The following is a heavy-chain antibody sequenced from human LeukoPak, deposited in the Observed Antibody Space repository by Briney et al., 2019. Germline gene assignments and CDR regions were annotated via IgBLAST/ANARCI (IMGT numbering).Heavy chain of an antibody. CDR1: GFRITNYW. D-gene: IGHD5-24*01. Sequence: GESLKISCKASGFRITNYWIAWVRQMPGKGLEWMAIIYGGDSGTRYSPSFEGQVTVSADKSINTAHLQWSTLRASDTAIYYCARRANINGYNYDYFDYWGQGTLVTVSS. CDR2: IYGGDSGT. CDR3: ARRANINGYNYDYFDY. J-gene: IGHJ4*02. V-gene: IGHV5-51*01.